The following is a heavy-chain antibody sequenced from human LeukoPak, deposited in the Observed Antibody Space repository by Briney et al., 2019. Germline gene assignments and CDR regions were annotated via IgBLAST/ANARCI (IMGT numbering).Heavy chain of an antibody. J-gene: IGHJ3*02. V-gene: IGHV3-53*01. D-gene: IGHD3-10*01. Sequence: GGSLRLSCAASGFTVSSNYMNWVRQAPGKGLEWVSVIYSDGNTYYADSVKGRFTISRDNSKNTLYLQMNSLRAEDTAVYYCARYRRLLYFGELFHDAFDIWGQGTMVTVSS. CDR3: ARYRRLLYFGELFHDAFDI. CDR2: IYSDGNT. CDR1: GFTVSSNY.